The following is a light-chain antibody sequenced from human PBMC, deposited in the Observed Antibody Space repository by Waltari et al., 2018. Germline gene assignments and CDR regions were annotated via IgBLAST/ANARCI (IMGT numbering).Light chain of an antibody. CDR2: DAS. V-gene: IGKV3-11*01. Sequence: IVLTQSPATLSLSPGERATLSCRASQSVRSYLAWSQQKPGQAPRLLIYDASNRATVIPARFSGSGSGTDFTLTISSLEPEDFAGYYCQQRSNWPSLTFGGGTNVEIK. CDR3: QQRSNWPSLT. J-gene: IGKJ4*01. CDR1: QSVRSY.